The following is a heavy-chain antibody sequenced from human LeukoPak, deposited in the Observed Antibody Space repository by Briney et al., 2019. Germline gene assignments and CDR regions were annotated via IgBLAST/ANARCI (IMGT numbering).Heavy chain of an antibody. CDR3: TRHRGYIRSSQDAFDI. D-gene: IGHD6-6*01. CDR1: GYRFTSYW. V-gene: IGHV5-51*01. Sequence: PGESLKISCKGSGYRFTSYWIGWVRQMPGKGLEWMGIIYPGDSDTRYSPSFQGQVTISADKSISTAYLQWSSLKASDTAMYYCTRHRGYIRSSQDAFDIWGQGTMVTVSS. CDR2: IYPGDSDT. J-gene: IGHJ3*02.